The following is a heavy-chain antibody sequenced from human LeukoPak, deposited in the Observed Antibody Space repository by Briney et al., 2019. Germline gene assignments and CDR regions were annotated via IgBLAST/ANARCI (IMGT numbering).Heavy chain of an antibody. V-gene: IGHV4-34*01. Sequence: PSETLSLTCAVYGGSFRGYYWSRIRQPPGKGLERIGDFNHSRRTSYNPSLTSRDTTSVDTSKNQYSLKLSSVPAGDRAVYYCARGRPDYGGNWVFDYWGQGTLVTV. CDR1: GGSFRGYY. CDR2: FNHSRRT. J-gene: IGHJ4*02. D-gene: IGHD4-23*01. CDR3: ARGRPDYGGNWVFDY.